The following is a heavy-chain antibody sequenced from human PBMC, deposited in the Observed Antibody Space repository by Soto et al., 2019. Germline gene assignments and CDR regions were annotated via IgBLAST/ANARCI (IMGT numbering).Heavy chain of an antibody. Sequence: GGSLRLSCAASGFTFSSYGMHWVRQAPGKGLEWVAVISYDGSNKYYADSVKGRFTISRDNSKNTLYLQMNSLRAEDTAVYYCAKDGYCSGGSCYDDYYYGMDVWGQGTTVTVSS. CDR2: ISYDGSNK. V-gene: IGHV3-30*18. D-gene: IGHD2-15*01. J-gene: IGHJ6*02. CDR1: GFTFSSYG. CDR3: AKDGYCSGGSCYDDYYYGMDV.